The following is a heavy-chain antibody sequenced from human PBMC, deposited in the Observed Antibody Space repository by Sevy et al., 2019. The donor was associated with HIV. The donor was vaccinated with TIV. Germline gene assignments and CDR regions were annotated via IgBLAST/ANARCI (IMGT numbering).Heavy chain of an antibody. D-gene: IGHD3-9*01. Sequence: GESLKISCAASGFTFSSYAMSWVRQAPGKGLEWVSAISGSGGSTYYADSMKGRFTISRDNSKNTLYLQMNSLRAEDTAVYYCAKGGPMYYDILTGPPGLDVWGKGTTVTVSS. J-gene: IGHJ6*04. CDR2: ISGSGGST. CDR1: GFTFSSYA. V-gene: IGHV3-23*01. CDR3: AKGGPMYYDILTGPPGLDV.